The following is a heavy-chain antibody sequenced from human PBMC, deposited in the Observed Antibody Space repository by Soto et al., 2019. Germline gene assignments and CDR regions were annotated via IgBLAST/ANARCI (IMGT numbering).Heavy chain of an antibody. Sequence: EVQLLESGGGLVQPGGSLRLSCAASGFTFSSYAMSWVRQAPGKGLEWVAAISGSGGSTYYADSVKGRFTISRDNSKNRLYPQMTSLRAEETAVYYSSGVNSSWFRFGFWGQGTLVNVSS. V-gene: IGHV3-23*01. CDR3: SGVNSSWFRFGF. J-gene: IGHJ4*02. CDR2: ISGSGGST. CDR1: GFTFSSYA. D-gene: IGHD6-13*01.